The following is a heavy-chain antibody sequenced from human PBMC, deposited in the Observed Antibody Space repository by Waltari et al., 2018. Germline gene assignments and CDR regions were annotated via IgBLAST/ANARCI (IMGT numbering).Heavy chain of an antibody. D-gene: IGHD1-26*01. V-gene: IGHV3-7*01. J-gene: IGHJ3*02. CDR2: IQTDGSQT. CDR3: ARHGGSPRAEAIDI. CDR1: GFTFGSSW. Sequence: EEQLVESGGDLVQPGGSLRLSCAAPGFTFGSSWMTWVRQAPGKGLEWVANIQTDGSQTSSVDSVRGRFTISRDNARKSLYLQMNSLRTEDTAVYYCARHGGSPRAEAIDIWGQGTLVTVSP.